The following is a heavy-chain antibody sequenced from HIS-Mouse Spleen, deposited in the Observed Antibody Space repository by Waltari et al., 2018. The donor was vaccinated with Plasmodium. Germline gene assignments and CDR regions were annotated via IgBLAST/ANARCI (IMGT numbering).Heavy chain of an antibody. CDR3: ARGVGYSSSWYWFDP. D-gene: IGHD6-13*01. J-gene: IGHJ5*02. CDR1: GYSISSGYY. CDR2: IYHSGST. Sequence: QVQLQESGPGLVKPSETLSLTCTVSGYSISSGYYWGWIRRPPGKGLEWIGSIYHSGSTYYNPSLKSRVTISVDTSKNQFSLKLSSVTAADTAVYYCARGVGYSSSWYWFDPWGQGTLVTVSS. V-gene: IGHV4-38-2*02.